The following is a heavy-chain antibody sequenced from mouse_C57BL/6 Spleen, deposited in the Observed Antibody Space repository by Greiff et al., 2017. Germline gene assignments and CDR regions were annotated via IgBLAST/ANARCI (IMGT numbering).Heavy chain of an antibody. J-gene: IGHJ3*01. V-gene: IGHV1-62-2*01. CDR2: FYPGSGSI. CDR3: ARHEGYSNYEGFFAY. D-gene: IGHD2-5*01. CDR1: GYTFTEYT. Sequence: VQRVESGAELVKPGASVKLSCKASGYTFTEYTIHWVKQRSGQGLEWIGWFYPGSGSIKYNEKFKDKATLTADKSSSTVYMELSRLTSEDSAVYFCARHEGYSNYEGFFAYWGQGTLVTVSA.